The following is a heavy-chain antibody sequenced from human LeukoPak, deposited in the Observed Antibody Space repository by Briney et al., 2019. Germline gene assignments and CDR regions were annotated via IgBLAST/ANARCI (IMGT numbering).Heavy chain of an antibody. V-gene: IGHV3-48*03. D-gene: IGHD1-26*01. CDR2: ISSSGSTI. CDR1: GFTFSSYE. J-gene: IGHJ5*02. CDR3: AREGLRMGALHVNWFDP. Sequence: GGSLRLSCAASGFTFSSYEMNWVRQAPGKGLEWVSYISSSGSTIYYADSVKGRFTISRDNAKNSLYLQMNSLRAEDTAVYYCAREGLRMGALHVNWFDPWGQGTLVTVSS.